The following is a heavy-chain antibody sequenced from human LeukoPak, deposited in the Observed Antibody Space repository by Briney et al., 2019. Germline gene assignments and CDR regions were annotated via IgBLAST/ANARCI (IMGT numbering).Heavy chain of an antibody. V-gene: IGHV4-31*03. D-gene: IGHD3-22*01. CDR1: GGSISSGGYY. CDR3: ASAPRTYYYDSSGYSLQFDY. J-gene: IGHJ4*02. Sequence: SETLSLTCTVSGGSISSGGYYWSWIRQHPGKGLEWIGYIYYSGSTHYNPSLKSRVTISVDTSKNQFSLKLSSVTAADTAVYYCASAPRTYYYDSSGYSLQFDYWGQGTLVTVSS. CDR2: IYYSGST.